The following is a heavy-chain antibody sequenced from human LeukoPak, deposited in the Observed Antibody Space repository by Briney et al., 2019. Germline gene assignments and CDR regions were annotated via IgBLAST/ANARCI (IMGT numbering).Heavy chain of an antibody. V-gene: IGHV4-59*08. CDR2: MYYSGST. Sequence: SETLSLTCTVSGGSISSYYWSWIRQPPGKGLEWIGYMYYSGSTNYNPSLKSRVTISVDTSKNQFSLKLSSVTAADTAVYYCASQTGYGGYYFDYWGQGTLVTVSS. D-gene: IGHD3-9*01. CDR3: ASQTGYGGYYFDY. CDR1: GGSISSYY. J-gene: IGHJ4*02.